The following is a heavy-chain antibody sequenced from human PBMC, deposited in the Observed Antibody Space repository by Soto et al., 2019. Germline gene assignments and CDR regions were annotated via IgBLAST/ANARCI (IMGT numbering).Heavy chain of an antibody. J-gene: IGHJ4*02. Sequence: EVQLVESGGGLVKPGGSLRLSCAASGFTFSNAWMSWVRQAPGKGLEWVGRIKSKTDGGTTDYAAPGKGRFTISSDDSNNTLYLQMNSLKTEDTAVYYCTTYGIDYSNSFDYWGQGTLVTVSS. CDR2: IKSKTDGGTT. V-gene: IGHV3-15*01. D-gene: IGHD4-4*01. CDR3: TTYGIDYSNSFDY. CDR1: GFTFSNAW.